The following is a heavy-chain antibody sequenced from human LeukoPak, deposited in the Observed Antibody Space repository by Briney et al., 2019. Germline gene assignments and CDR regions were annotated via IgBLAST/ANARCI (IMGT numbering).Heavy chain of an antibody. D-gene: IGHD4-17*01. V-gene: IGHV4-31*03. J-gene: IGHJ2*01. Sequence: SQTLSLTCTVSGGSISSGGYYWSWIRQHPGKGLEWIGYIYHSGSTYYNPSLKSRVTTSVDTSKNQFSLKLSSVTAADTAVYYCARGRSGTTVTTSWDLDLWGRGTLVTVSS. CDR3: ARGRSGTTVTTSWDLDL. CDR1: GGSISSGGYY. CDR2: IYHSGST.